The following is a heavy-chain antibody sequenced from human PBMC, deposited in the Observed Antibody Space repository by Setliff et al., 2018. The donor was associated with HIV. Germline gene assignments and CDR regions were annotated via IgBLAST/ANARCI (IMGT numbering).Heavy chain of an antibody. Sequence: ASVKVSCKASGHTFTNVDIHWLRRATGQGLEWMGWMNPNTGVSVYALKFQARVTMTRDTSISTAYMELSSLTSEDTAVYYCARGKGVGGVVITGGLDVWGKGTTVTV. CDR3: ARGKGVGGVVITGGLDV. CDR1: GHTFTNVD. CDR2: MNPNTGVS. D-gene: IGHD3-10*01. V-gene: IGHV1-8*01. J-gene: IGHJ6*03.